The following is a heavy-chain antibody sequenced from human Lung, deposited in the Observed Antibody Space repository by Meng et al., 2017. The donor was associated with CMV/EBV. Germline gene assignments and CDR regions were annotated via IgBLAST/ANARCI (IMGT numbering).Heavy chain of an antibody. J-gene: IGHJ5*02. CDR3: ARAPPIVGASFDP. Sequence: QVQLVQSGAEVKKPXSSVKGSCKTSGGTFNSYATSWVRQAPGQGLEWMGGIIPIFGTTNYAQKFQGRIRITADESTSTAYMELSSLRSEDTAVYYCARAPPIVGASFDPWGQGTLVTVSS. CDR1: GGTFNSYA. D-gene: IGHD1-26*01. CDR2: IIPIFGTT. V-gene: IGHV1-69*12.